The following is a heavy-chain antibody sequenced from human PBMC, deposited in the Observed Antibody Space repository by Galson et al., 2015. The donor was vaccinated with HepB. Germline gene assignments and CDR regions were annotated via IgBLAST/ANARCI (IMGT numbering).Heavy chain of an antibody. V-gene: IGHV3-13*01. CDR2: IGTRGDA. CDR1: GFTVSSYD. CDR3: ARGSYHGYGSASYGWCFDV. D-gene: IGHD2-8*02. Sequence: SLRLSCAASGFTVSSYDMHWVRQGKGLEWVSAIGTRGDAYYVDSVKGRFTFSRENAKNSIYLQMNSLRPGDTDVYYCARGSYHGYGSASYGWCFDVWGQGIVVTVSS. J-gene: IGHJ4*02.